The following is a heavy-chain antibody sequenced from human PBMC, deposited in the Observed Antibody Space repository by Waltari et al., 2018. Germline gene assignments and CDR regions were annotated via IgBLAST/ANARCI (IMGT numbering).Heavy chain of an antibody. Sequence: QVQLQESGPGLVKHSSTLSLTCTVSGDSINNYSWSWIRQPPGKGLDYIGYVSSSGGTNSNPSLKSRVTISLDTSKNQFSLKLSSVTAADTAVYYCARLPIPSYYYGMDVWGQGTTVTVAS. CDR2: VSSSGGT. J-gene: IGHJ6*02. CDR3: ARLPIPSYYYGMDV. D-gene: IGHD2-21*01. CDR1: GDSINNYS. V-gene: IGHV4-4*09.